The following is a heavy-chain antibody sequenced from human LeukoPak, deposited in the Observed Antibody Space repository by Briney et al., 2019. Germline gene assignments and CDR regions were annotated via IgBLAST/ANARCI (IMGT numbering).Heavy chain of an antibody. CDR1: GFTLSSHA. Sequence: GGSLRLSCAASGFTLSSHAMTWVRRAPGKGLEWVSGIAYSGDSTYYAGSVKGRFTISRDNSRNTLYLQMNSLRAEDTAVYYCAKDKLPTAMVSYVYWGQGTLVTVPS. D-gene: IGHD2-2*01. CDR3: AKDKLPTAMVSYVY. J-gene: IGHJ4*02. CDR2: IAYSGDST. V-gene: IGHV3-23*01.